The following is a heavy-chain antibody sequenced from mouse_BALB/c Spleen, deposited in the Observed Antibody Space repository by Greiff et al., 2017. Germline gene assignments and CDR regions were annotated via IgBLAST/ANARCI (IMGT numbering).Heavy chain of an antibody. CDR1: GDSITSGY. CDR2: ISYSGST. J-gene: IGHJ3*01. V-gene: IGHV3-8*02. CDR3: ARWEGTRFAY. Sequence: EVQVVESGPSLVKPSQTLSLTCSVTGDSITSGYWNWIRKFPGNKLEYMGYISYSGSTYYNPSLKSRISITRDTSKNQYYLQLNSVTTEDTATYYCARWEGTRFAYWGQGTLVTVSA. D-gene: IGHD3-3*01.